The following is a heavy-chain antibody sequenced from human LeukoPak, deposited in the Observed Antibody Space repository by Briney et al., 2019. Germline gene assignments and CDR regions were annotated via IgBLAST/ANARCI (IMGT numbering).Heavy chain of an antibody. CDR3: ARRDGRLGLRVTDY. J-gene: IGHJ4*02. CDR2: INHSGIT. CDR1: GGSFSGYY. D-gene: IGHD5-12*01. V-gene: IGHV4-34*01. Sequence: SETLSLTCAVYGGSFSGYYWSWIRQPPGKGLEWIGEINHSGITNYNPSLKSRVTMSVDTSKTQFSLKLSSVTAADTALYYCARRDGRLGLRVTDYWGQGTLVTVSS.